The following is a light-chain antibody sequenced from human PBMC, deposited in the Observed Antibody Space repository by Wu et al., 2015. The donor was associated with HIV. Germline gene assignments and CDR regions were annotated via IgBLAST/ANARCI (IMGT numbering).Light chain of an antibody. CDR1: QGIGSW. CDR3: QQCDTYPLT. Sequence: DIQMTQSPSSLSASVGDRVTITCRASQGIGSWMAWYQQKPGKAPNLLIYKASTLESGVPSRFSGSGSGTEFSLSISSLQPDDFATYYCQQCDTYPLTFGGGTKVEIK. CDR2: KAS. J-gene: IGKJ4*01. V-gene: IGKV1-5*03.